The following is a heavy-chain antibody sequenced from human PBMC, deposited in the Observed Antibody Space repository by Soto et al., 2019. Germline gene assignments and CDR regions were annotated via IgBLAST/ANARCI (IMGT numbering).Heavy chain of an antibody. D-gene: IGHD6-19*01. CDR2: IVPLFGTT. Sequence: QVQLVQSGAEVKKPGSSVKVSCKVSVGTFSNYAIDWVRLAPGHGLEWMGGIVPLFGTTYYTQKCQGRATIIADDFTTTGYLEMSSLRSEDTGIYYWARVESVAGLYNYHGLDVWGHGTAVTVSS. CDR1: VGTFSNYA. V-gene: IGHV1-69*12. CDR3: ARVESVAGLYNYHGLDV. J-gene: IGHJ6*02.